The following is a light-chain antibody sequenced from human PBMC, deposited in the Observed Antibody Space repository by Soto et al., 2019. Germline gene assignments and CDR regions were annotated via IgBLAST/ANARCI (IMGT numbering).Light chain of an antibody. CDR2: GAS. CDR1: QDVSRY. CDR3: QQLQRTPFT. V-gene: IGKV1-9*01. Sequence: QLTQSPSSLSASVGDRVTITCRASQDVSRYLAWYQQKAGKAPKLLIYGASTLQSGVPSRFSGFGSGTEFTLPISSLQPEDFATYHCQQLQRTPFTFGHGTTVDV. J-gene: IGKJ3*01.